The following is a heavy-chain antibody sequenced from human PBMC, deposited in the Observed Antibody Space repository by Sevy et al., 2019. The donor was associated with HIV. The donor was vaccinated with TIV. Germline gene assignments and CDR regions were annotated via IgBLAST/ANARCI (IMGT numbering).Heavy chain of an antibody. V-gene: IGHV3-23*01. J-gene: IGHJ4*02. CDR3: AKGEGSTWYGTWGYFDS. CDR1: GFTFSNYA. D-gene: IGHD6-13*01. CDR2: ISSSAGST. Sequence: GGSLRLSCVASGFTFSNYAMSWVRQAPGKGLEWVSVISSSAGSTYNADSVKGRFTISRDNSKNTLYLQMNSLTVEDMAIYYWAKGEGSTWYGTWGYFDSWGQGTLVTVSS.